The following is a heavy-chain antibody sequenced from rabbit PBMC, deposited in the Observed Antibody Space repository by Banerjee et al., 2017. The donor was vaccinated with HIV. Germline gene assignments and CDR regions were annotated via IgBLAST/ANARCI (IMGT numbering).Heavy chain of an antibody. D-gene: IGHD4-1*01. Sequence: QEQLEESGGDLVKPEGSLTLTCTASGFSFSSGYWICWVRQAPGKGLEWIACIYTGSGSALYVSWAKGRFTISKTSSTTVTLQMTSLTAADTATYFCARDGGSGWGAPYYFNLWGPGTLVTVS. CDR2: IYTGSGSA. CDR1: GFSFSSGYW. J-gene: IGHJ4*01. V-gene: IGHV1S45*01. CDR3: ARDGGSGWGAPYYFNL.